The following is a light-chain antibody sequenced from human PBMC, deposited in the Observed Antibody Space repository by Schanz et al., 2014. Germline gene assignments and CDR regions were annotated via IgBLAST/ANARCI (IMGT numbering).Light chain of an antibody. J-gene: IGKJ2*01. CDR3: QQYGASPGT. CDR2: GAS. CDR1: QSVSSNY. Sequence: EIVLTQSPGTLSLSPGERATLSCKASQSVSSNYLAWYQQRPGQAPRLLIYGASSRATGIPDFTLTVSRLEPEDFAVYYCQQYGASPGTFGQGTKLEIK. V-gene: IGKV3-20*01.